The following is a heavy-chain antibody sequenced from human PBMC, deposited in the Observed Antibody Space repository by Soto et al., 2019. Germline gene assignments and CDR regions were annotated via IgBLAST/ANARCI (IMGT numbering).Heavy chain of an antibody. D-gene: IGHD1-7*01. CDR3: ARVDFGGNSYYFDY. V-gene: IGHV3-33*01. CDR1: GFTFSDYG. J-gene: IGHJ4*02. Sequence: GGSLRLSCVASGFTFSDYGIHWVRQAPDKGLEWVAVVWFDGSIQYYGDSVKGRFTISRDNSNNTVGLQMNNLRAEDTAVYYCARVDFGGNSYYFDYWGQGTPVTVS. CDR2: VWFDGSIQ.